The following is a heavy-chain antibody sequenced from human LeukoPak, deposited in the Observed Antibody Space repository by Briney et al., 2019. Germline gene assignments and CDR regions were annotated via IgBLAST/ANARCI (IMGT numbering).Heavy chain of an antibody. Sequence: PGASVKVSCKASGYTFTSYAMHWVRQAPGQRLEWMGWINAGNGNTKYSQKFQGRVTITRDTSASTAYMELSSLRSEDTAVYYCARAMCGGDCALYYYYGMDVWGQGTTVTVSS. CDR2: INAGNGNT. V-gene: IGHV1-3*01. J-gene: IGHJ6*02. CDR1: GYTFTSYA. D-gene: IGHD2-21*02. CDR3: ARAMCGGDCALYYYYGMDV.